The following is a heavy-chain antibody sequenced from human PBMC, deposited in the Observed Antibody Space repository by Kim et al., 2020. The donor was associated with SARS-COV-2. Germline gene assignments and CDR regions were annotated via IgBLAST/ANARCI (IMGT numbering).Heavy chain of an antibody. J-gene: IGHJ4*02. CDR2: ISGSGGST. CDR3: AKAPSSSWSFCDY. V-gene: IGHV3-23*01. D-gene: IGHD6-13*01. Sequence: GGSLRLSCAASGFIFSTYAMSWVRQAPGKGLEWVSAISGSGGSTQYSDSVKGRFTISRDNSKNTLYLQMNSLRVEDTAVYYCAKAPSSSWSFCDYWGQGTLVTVSS. CDR1: GFIFSTYA.